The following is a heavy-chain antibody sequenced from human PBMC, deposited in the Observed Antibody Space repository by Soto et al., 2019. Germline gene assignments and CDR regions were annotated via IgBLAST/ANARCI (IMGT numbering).Heavy chain of an antibody. CDR1: GGPFSNDV. J-gene: IGHJ4*02. D-gene: IGHD5-12*01. CDR2: IIPLLNTA. Sequence: QVQLVQSGAEVKKPGSSVKVSCKASGGPFSNDVITWVRQAPGRVLEWLGGIIPLLNTATYAQKFQGRLTITADRSTGTAYMELNSLKSEDTAVYYCARDSPIGSTFSGYDAIDYWGQGTLVTVSS. V-gene: IGHV1-69*08. CDR3: ARDSPIGSTFSGYDAIDY.